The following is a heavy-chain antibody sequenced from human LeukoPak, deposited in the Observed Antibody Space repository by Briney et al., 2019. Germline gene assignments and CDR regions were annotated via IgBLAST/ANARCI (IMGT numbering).Heavy chain of an antibody. Sequence: GASVKVSCKASGGTFSSYAISWVRQAPGQGLEWMGWISAYNGNTNYAQKLQGRVTMTTDTSTSTAYMELRSLRSDDTAVYYCARDSNDYSNPEDYWGQGTLVTVSS. V-gene: IGHV1-18*01. CDR1: GGTFSSYA. D-gene: IGHD4-11*01. J-gene: IGHJ4*02. CDR3: ARDSNDYSNPEDY. CDR2: ISAYNGNT.